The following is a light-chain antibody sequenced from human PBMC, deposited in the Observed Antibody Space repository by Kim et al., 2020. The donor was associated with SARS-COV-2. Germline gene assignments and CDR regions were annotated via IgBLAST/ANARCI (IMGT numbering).Light chain of an antibody. CDR3: QAWTTETAWV. V-gene: IGLV3-1*01. CDR1: KLSDNF. J-gene: IGLJ3*02. CDR2: EDN. Sequence: SYELTQPPSVSVSPGQTVTITCAGPKLSDNFICWYQQKAGQSPVLIIYEDNKRPSGIPGRFSGSNSGNIGTLTISGVQALDEADYYCQAWTTETAWVFGGGTRLSVL.